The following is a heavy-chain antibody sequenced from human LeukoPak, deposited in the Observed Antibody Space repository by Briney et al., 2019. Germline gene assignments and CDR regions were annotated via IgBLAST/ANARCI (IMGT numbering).Heavy chain of an antibody. CDR3: ARVQPADYDSSGYYYFDY. V-gene: IGHV3-11*04. CDR2: ISSSGSTI. CDR1: GFTFSDYY. J-gene: IGHJ4*02. Sequence: GGSLRLSCAASGFTFSDYYMSWIRQAPGKGLEWVSYISSSGSTIYYADSVKGRFTISRDNAKNSLYLQMNSLRAEDTAVYYCARVQPADYDSSGYYYFDYWGQRTLVTVSS. D-gene: IGHD3-22*01.